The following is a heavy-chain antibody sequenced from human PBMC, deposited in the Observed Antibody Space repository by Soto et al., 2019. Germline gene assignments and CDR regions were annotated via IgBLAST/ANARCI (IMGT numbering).Heavy chain of an antibody. CDR2: INSDGSST. Sequence: EVQLVESGGGLVQPGGSLRLSCAASGFTFSSYWMHWVRQAPGKGLVWVSRINSDGSSTSYADSVKGLFTISRDNAKNTLYLQMISLSAEDTAVYYCVRTSLVVAAATREDYWGQGTLVTVSS. D-gene: IGHD2-15*01. J-gene: IGHJ4*02. V-gene: IGHV3-74*01. CDR3: VRTSLVVAAATREDY. CDR1: GFTFSSYW.